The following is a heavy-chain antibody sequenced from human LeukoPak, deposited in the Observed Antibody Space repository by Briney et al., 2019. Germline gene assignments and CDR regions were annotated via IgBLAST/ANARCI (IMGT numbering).Heavy chain of an antibody. J-gene: IGHJ3*01. CDR1: GFTFSSYG. CDR2: VSGSSSYI. D-gene: IGHD3-22*01. CDR3: ARGRDYYDSSGYSESFDV. V-gene: IGHV3-21*06. Sequence: GGSLRLSCAAAGFTFSSYGMNWVRQAPGKGLEWVSFVSGSSSYIYYADSVKGRFTISRDNAKSSLYLQMNSLRAEDTAVYYCARGRDYYDSSGYSESFDVWGQGTMVTVSS.